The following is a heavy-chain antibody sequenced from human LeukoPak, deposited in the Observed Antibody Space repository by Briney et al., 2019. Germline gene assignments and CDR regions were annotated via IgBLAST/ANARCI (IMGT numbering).Heavy chain of an antibody. V-gene: IGHV3-23*01. J-gene: IGHJ2*01. Sequence: GGSLRLSCAASGFTFNNYAMSWVRQAPGKGLQWVLIINGSGGSTYYADSVKGRVTISRDNSNNTLYLLMNSLRAEDRAVYYCAKGAGSGTTYWYFDLWGRGTLVTVSS. CDR3: AKGAGSGTTYWYFDL. CDR1: GFTFNNYA. CDR2: INGSGGST. D-gene: IGHD1-1*01.